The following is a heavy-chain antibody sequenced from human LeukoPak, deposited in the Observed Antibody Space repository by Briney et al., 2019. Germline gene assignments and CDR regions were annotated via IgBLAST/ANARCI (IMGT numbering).Heavy chain of an antibody. D-gene: IGHD2-21*02. Sequence: GGSLRLSCAASGFTFSSYWMSWVRQAPGRGLEWVANIKQDGNERYYVDSVKGRFTISRDNAKNSLYLQMNSLRAEDTAVYYCARNCGGDCSWGQGTLVTVSS. CDR3: ARNCGGDCS. CDR2: IKQDGNER. V-gene: IGHV3-7*03. J-gene: IGHJ5*02. CDR1: GFTFSSYW.